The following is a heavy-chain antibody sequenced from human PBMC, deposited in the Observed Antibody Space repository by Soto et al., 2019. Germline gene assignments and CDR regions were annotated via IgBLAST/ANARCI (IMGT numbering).Heavy chain of an antibody. CDR3: ARPLYSYGPMDV. V-gene: IGHV4-61*01. CDR1: GGSVSSGSYY. CDR2: IYYSGRT. Sequence: QVQLQESGPGLVKPSETLSLTCTVSGGSVSSGSYYWSWIRQPPGKGLEWIGYIYYSGRTNYNPSLKSRVTTSVDTSKNQFSLKLSSVTAADTAVYYCARPLYSYGPMDVWGQGTTVTVSS. D-gene: IGHD5-18*01. J-gene: IGHJ6*02.